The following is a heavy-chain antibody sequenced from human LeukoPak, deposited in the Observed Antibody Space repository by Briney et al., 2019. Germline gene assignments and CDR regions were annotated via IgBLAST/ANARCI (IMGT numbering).Heavy chain of an antibody. CDR2: IKQDGSEK. CDR1: GFTFSSSW. J-gene: IGHJ4*02. Sequence: GGSLRLSCAASGFTFSSSWMNWVRKAPGKGLERVADIKQDGSEKYYVDSVKGRFTISRDNAKNSLFLQMNSLRAEDTAVYYCARGDYYDRFFDYWGQGTLVTVSS. D-gene: IGHD3-22*01. V-gene: IGHV3-7*01. CDR3: ARGDYYDRFFDY.